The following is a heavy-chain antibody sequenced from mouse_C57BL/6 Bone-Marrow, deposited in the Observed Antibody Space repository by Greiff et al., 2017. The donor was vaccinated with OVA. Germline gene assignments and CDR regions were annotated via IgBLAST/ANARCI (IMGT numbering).Heavy chain of an antibody. CDR3: AKKADGCYAMDY. Sequence: QVQLKESGPGLVQPSQSLSITCTVSGFSLTSYGVHWVRQPPGKGLEWLGVIWSGGSTDYNAAFISRLSISKDNSKSQVFFKMNSLQADDTAIYYCAKKADGCYAMDYWGQGTSVTVSS. D-gene: IGHD2-3*01. CDR1: GFSLTSYG. J-gene: IGHJ4*01. CDR2: IWSGGST. V-gene: IGHV2-4*01.